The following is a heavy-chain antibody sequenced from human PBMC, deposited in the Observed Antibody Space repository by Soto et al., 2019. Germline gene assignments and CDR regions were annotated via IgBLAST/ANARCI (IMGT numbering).Heavy chain of an antibody. CDR3: FGGNGGPQ. J-gene: IGHJ4*02. CDR2: IKPDGSVT. D-gene: IGHD3-16*01. CDR1: DFPLGNNW. Sequence: PGGSLRLSCRTSDFPLGNNWMNSARQAPGKGLEWVAKIKPDGSVTNYLDSVKGRFTISRDNVRNSVSLQMNSLRVEDTAVYFCFGGNGGPQWGQGTLVTVSS. V-gene: IGHV3-7*03.